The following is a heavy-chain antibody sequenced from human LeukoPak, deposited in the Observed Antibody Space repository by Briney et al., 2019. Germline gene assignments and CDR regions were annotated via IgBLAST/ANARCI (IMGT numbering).Heavy chain of an antibody. Sequence: GGSLRLSCAASGFTFSDYSMNWVRQAPGKGLEWVSYISFSVNTKYYGDSVKGRFTISRDNSKNTLYLQMNSLRAEDTAVYYCAKGFYIVEVPAAHPYFDYWGQGTLVTVSS. D-gene: IGHD2-2*01. CDR3: AKGFYIVEVPAAHPYFDY. V-gene: IGHV3-48*01. CDR2: ISFSVNTK. CDR1: GFTFSDYS. J-gene: IGHJ4*02.